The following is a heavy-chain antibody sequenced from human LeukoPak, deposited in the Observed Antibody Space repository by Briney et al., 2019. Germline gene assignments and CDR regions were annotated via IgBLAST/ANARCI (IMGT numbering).Heavy chain of an antibody. CDR1: GGSISSYY. D-gene: IGHD7-27*01. CDR3: ARVTGAYYFDY. V-gene: IGHV4-59*01. J-gene: IGHJ4*02. CDR2: IYYSGST. Sequence: PSETLSLTRTVSGGSISSYYWSWIRQPPGKGLEWIGYIYYSGSTNYNPSLKSRVTISVDTSKNQFSLKLSSVTAADTAVYYCARVTGAYYFDYWGQGTLVTVSS.